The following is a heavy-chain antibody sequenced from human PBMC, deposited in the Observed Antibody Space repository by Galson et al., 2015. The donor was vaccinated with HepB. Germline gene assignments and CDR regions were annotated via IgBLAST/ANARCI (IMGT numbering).Heavy chain of an antibody. CDR3: ARAPIAAAINSFDY. CDR1: GFIFGDYY. J-gene: IGHJ4*02. Sequence: SLRLSCAASGFIFGDYYMSWIRQAPGKGLEWVSYISSSGSYTNYADSVKGRFTISRDSAKNSLYLQMNSLRAEDTAVYYCARAPIAAAINSFDYWGQGTLVTVSS. CDR2: ISSSGSYT. V-gene: IGHV3-11*06. D-gene: IGHD6-13*01.